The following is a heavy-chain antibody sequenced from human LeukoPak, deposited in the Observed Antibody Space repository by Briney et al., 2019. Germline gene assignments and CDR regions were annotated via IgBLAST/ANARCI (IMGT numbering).Heavy chain of an antibody. CDR2: IYHSGST. Sequence: PSETLSLTCTVSGYSINRGYYWGWIRQPPGKGLEWIGSIYHSGSTYYNLPLKSRVTISVDTSKNQFSLRLSSVTAADTAVYYCARSGPYYYYMDVWGKGTTVTVSS. V-gene: IGHV4-38-2*02. CDR1: GYSINRGYY. J-gene: IGHJ6*03. CDR3: ARSGPYYYYMDV. D-gene: IGHD3-10*01.